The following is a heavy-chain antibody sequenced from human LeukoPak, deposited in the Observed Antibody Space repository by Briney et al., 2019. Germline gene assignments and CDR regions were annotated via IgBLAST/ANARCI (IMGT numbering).Heavy chain of an antibody. CDR2: IYYSGSA. D-gene: IGHD1-26*01. CDR3: ARQRAGPLHYFDY. Sequence: SETLSLTCTVSGGSISSYYWSWIRQPPGKGLEWIGFIYYSGSANYNPSLKSRVTISVDTSKNQFSLRLSSVTAADTAVYYCARQRAGPLHYFDYWGQGTLVTVSS. J-gene: IGHJ4*02. V-gene: IGHV4-59*08. CDR1: GGSISSYY.